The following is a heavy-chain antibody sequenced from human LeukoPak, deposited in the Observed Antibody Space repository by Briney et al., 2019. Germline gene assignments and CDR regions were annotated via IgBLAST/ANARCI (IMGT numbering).Heavy chain of an antibody. Sequence: KPGASVKVSCKASGYTFTSHYMHWVRQAPGQGLEWMGIINPSGGSISYAQKFQGRVTMTRDTSTSTVYMELSRLRSDDTAVYYCARNVLRFLEWSKIIGTFDPWGQGILVTVSS. CDR3: ARNVLRFLEWSKIIGTFDP. V-gene: IGHV1-46*01. J-gene: IGHJ5*02. CDR2: INPSGGSI. CDR1: GYTFTSHY. D-gene: IGHD3-3*01.